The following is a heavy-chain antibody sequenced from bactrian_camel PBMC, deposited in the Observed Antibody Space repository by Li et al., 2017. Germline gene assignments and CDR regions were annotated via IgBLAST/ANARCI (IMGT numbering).Heavy chain of an antibody. CDR2: ITREGTT. V-gene: IGHV3S53*01. CDR3: AARTRHGSTSCLRWTYGF. CDR1: YYTISAYC. D-gene: IGHD6*01. J-gene: IGHJ6*01. Sequence: HVQLVESGGGSVQAGGSLTLSCAASYYTISAYCMAWFRQAPGKEREFVSRITREGTTQYADSVKGRFTISKDNAKNTLALEMNSLEPEDTARYYCAARTRHGSTSCLRWTYGFWGQGTQVTVS.